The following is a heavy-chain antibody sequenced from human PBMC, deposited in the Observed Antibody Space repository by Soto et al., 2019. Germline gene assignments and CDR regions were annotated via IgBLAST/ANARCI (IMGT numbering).Heavy chain of an antibody. CDR3: ARGHRAVTQGGGKFYYYVYGMDV. D-gene: IGHD4-17*01. V-gene: IGHV4-34*02. CDR1: GGSFSDYF. Sequence: QVQLQQWGAGLLKPSETLSLTCAIYGGSFSDYFWTWIRQPPGKGLEWIGEINHRGTTKYNPVLKSRVSTSPDPSKKQFSLRLTSVTAADTAVYFCARGHRAVTQGGGKFYYYVYGMDVWGQGTTVTVSS. J-gene: IGHJ6*02. CDR2: INHRGTT.